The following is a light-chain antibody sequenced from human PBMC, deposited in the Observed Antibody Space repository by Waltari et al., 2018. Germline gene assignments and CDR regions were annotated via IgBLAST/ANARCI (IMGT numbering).Light chain of an antibody. J-gene: IGKJ1*01. CDR1: QSVRSSS. CDR2: GAS. Sequence: EIVLTQSPGTLSLSPGERATLSCRASQSVRSSSLAWYQRKPGQAPRLLISGASSRATGIPDRFSGSGPGTDFTLTISRLEPEDFAVYFCQQYGSLVTFGQGTKVEIK. CDR3: QQYGSLVT. V-gene: IGKV3-20*01.